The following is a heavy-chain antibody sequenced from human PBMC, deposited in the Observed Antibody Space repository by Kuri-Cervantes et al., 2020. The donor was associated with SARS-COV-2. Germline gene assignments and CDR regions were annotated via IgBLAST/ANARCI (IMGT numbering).Heavy chain of an antibody. D-gene: IGHD6-19*01. CDR1: GFNFGRTD. CDR2: ILYDGSNK. CDR3: AKGNTEGRGWQVPGY. J-gene: IGHJ4*02. V-gene: IGHV3-30*18. Sequence: GESLKISCAASGFNFGRTDMHWVRQAPGKGLEWLGVILYDGSNKYYGDSVKGRFTISRDNSKNTLYLQMNSLGAEDTAVYYCAKGNTEGRGWQVPGYWGQGILVTVSS.